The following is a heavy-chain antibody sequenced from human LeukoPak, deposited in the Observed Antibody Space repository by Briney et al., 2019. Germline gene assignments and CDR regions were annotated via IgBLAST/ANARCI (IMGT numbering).Heavy chain of an antibody. D-gene: IGHD3-3*01. V-gene: IGHV4-39*07. CDR1: GGSISSSSHY. J-gene: IGHJ6*03. Sequence: SETLSLTCTVSGGSISSSSHYWGWIRQPPGKGLEWIGSIYYSGSTYYNPSLKSRVTISVDTSKNQFSLKLSSVTAADTAVYYCAREVDSGLEWLPNYYYYYYMDVWGKGTTVTVSS. CDR2: IYYSGST. CDR3: AREVDSGLEWLPNYYYYYYMDV.